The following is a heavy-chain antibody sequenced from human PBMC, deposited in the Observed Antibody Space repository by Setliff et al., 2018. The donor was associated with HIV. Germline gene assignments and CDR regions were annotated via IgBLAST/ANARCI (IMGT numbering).Heavy chain of an antibody. CDR3: ARAWMDV. CDR2: IYNSGST. Sequence: SETLSLTCTVSGGSISGHYWSWIRQPPGRGLEWIGYIYNSGSTNFNPPLQSRVTISVDTSKNQFSLQLTSVTAADTAVYYCARAWMDVWGKGTTVTVSS. V-gene: IGHV4-59*11. CDR1: GGSISGHY. J-gene: IGHJ6*04.